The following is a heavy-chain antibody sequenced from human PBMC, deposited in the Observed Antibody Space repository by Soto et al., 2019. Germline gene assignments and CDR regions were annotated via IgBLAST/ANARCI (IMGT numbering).Heavy chain of an antibody. CDR3: ARGDGDTLDY. CDR1: GYSFTHYG. Sequence: QVQLVQSGAEVKKPGASVKVSCKASGYSFTHYGITWVRQAPGQGLEWTGWINAYVGETKSAQKYEGRVTVTMDTSTTTAYLELRSLRSDDTAVYYCARGDGDTLDYCGQGTLVRVSA. J-gene: IGHJ4*02. V-gene: IGHV1-18*01. CDR2: INAYVGET.